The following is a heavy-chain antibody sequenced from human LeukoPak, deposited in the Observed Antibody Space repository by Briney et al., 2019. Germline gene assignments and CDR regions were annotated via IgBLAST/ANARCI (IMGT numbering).Heavy chain of an antibody. J-gene: IGHJ2*01. Sequence: SETLSLTCTVSGGSISSYYWSWIRQPAGKGLEWIGRTYTSGSTNYNPSLKSRVTMSVDTSKNQFSLKLSSVTAADTAVYYCARELPYDYVWGSYRLDYWYFDLWGRGTLVTVSS. D-gene: IGHD3-16*02. CDR2: TYTSGST. V-gene: IGHV4-4*07. CDR1: GGSISSYY. CDR3: ARELPYDYVWGSYRLDYWYFDL.